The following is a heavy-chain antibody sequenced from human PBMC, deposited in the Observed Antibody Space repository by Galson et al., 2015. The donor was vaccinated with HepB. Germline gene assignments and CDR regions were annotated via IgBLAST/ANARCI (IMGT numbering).Heavy chain of an antibody. V-gene: IGHV3-48*01. CDR2: ISSDSTTI. D-gene: IGHD5-12*01. CDR1: GFRLTDYA. CDR3: VRDRGSGFSGNDVPSFDY. Sequence: SLRLSCAASGFRLTDYAMNWVRRAPGKGLEWAAYISSDSTTIHYADSVKGRFTISRDNAKNSVFLQMNSLRGEDTAVYYCVRDRGSGFSGNDVPSFDYWGRGSLVTVSP. J-gene: IGHJ4*02.